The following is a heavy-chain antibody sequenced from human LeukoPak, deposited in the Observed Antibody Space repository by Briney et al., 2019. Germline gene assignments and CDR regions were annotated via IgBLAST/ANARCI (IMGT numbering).Heavy chain of an antibody. CDR3: AIVAVGHQFDDY. D-gene: IGHD3-9*01. V-gene: IGHV3-72*01. CDR1: VFTFSDHY. J-gene: IGHJ4*02. Sequence: GGSLRLSCAASVFTFSDHYIDWVRQAPGTGLEWVGRTRNKAKSYTTQYAASVRGRFTISRDDSKNSLYLQMNSLTDEDTAVYYCAIVAVGHQFDDYWGQGTLVTVSS. CDR2: TRNKAKSYTT.